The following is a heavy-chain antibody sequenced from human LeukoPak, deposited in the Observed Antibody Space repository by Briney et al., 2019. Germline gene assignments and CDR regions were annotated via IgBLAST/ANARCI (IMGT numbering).Heavy chain of an antibody. D-gene: IGHD6-13*01. CDR3: ARAPRVASTGRFDY. V-gene: IGHV1-18*01. CDR2: ISGYTGNT. Sequence: GASVKVSCKASGYSFTNYGVNWVRPAPGQGLEWLGRISGYTGNTDYAQKFQGRVTMTTDTSTTTAYMELRSLRSDDTAVYYCARAPRVASTGRFDYWGQGTLVTVSS. J-gene: IGHJ4*02. CDR1: GYSFTNYG.